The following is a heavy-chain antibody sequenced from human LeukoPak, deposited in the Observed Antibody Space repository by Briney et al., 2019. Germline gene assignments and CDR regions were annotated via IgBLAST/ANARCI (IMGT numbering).Heavy chain of an antibody. CDR3: ARHVGSGSFFEY. CDR2: IYYRGNT. Sequence: SETLSLTCTVSGDSVSIYYWSWIRQPPGKGLEWIGYIYYRGNTNYNPPLKSRVTMAVDTSKNQFSLKLSSVTAADTAVYYCARHVGSGSFFEYWGQGTLVTVSS. J-gene: IGHJ4*02. V-gene: IGHV4-59*08. D-gene: IGHD3-10*01. CDR1: GDSVSIYY.